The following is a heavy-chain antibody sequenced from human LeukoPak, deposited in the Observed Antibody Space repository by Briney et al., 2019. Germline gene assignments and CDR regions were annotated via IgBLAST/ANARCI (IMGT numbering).Heavy chain of an antibody. CDR1: GGSIISNSYY. CDR3: ARDRACSNGVCSYFDN. D-gene: IGHD2-8*01. CDR2: IYYSGST. J-gene: IGHJ4*02. V-gene: IGHV4-39*01. Sequence: PSETLSLTCTVSGGSIISNSYYWGWVRQPPGKGLEWIGSIYYSGSTFYNPSLKSRVTVSADTSKNQFSLKLSSVTAADTAVYFCARDRACSNGVCSYFDNWGQGTLITVSS.